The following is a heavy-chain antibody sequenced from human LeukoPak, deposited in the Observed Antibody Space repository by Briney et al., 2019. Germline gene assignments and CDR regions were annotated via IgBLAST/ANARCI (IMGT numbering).Heavy chain of an antibody. D-gene: IGHD2-8*02. CDR3: AKDPGASVSGFHMDV. CDR2: IWSDGNNR. J-gene: IGHJ6*03. V-gene: IGHV3-30*02. CDR1: GFTSRNYG. Sequence: GGSLRLSCAASGFTSRNYGMHWVRQATGKGLEWLSFIWSDGNNRFYADSVKGRFTISRDNSKNMLYLQMDSLRPEDTAVYYCAKDPGASVSGFHMDVWGKGTTVIVSS.